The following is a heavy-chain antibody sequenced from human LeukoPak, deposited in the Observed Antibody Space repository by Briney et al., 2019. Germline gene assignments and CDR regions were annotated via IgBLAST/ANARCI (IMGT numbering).Heavy chain of an antibody. J-gene: IGHJ4*02. Sequence: GRSLRPSRAPSGFTLTVYNMRSGCHAPQERVERVSYIRSSNTYTNYADSVKGRFTTYRDNSKNSLYLQMNSLRAEDTAVYYCATSVDTALVFDYWGQGTLVTVSS. CDR2: IRSSNTYT. CDR3: ATSVDTALVFDY. D-gene: IGHD5-18*01. CDR1: GFTLTVYN. V-gene: IGHV3-11*06.